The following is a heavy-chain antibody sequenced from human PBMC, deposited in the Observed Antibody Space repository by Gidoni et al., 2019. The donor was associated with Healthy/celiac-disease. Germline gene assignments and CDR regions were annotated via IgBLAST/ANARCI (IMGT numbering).Heavy chain of an antibody. CDR2: ISWNRGSI. Sequence: EVKLVESGGGLVQPGRSLRLSCAASGFTFDDYAMHWVRHAPGKGLEWVSGISWNRGSIGYADSVKGRFTISRDNAKNSLYLQMNSLRTEDTALYYCAKDIAPRRAAAFDYWGQGTLVTVSS. J-gene: IGHJ4*02. CDR1: GFTFDDYA. V-gene: IGHV3-9*01. CDR3: AKDIAPRRAAAFDY. D-gene: IGHD6-25*01.